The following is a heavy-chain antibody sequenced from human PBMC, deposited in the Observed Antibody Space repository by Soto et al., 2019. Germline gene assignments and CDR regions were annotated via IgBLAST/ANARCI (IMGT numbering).Heavy chain of an antibody. J-gene: IGHJ5*02. CDR3: AHRATMTIFGLIIDNGIWFDP. CDR1: GFSLSTSGAA. CDR2: IYWDGDK. D-gene: IGHD3-3*01. Sequence: QINLIESGPTLVKPTQTLTLTCTFSGFSLSTSGAAVGWVRQPPGMALEWLALIYWDGDKRYNASLGNRLTITKDTSMNQVVLTLTNVDPVDTATYYCAHRATMTIFGLIIDNGIWFDPWGQGTRVIVSS. V-gene: IGHV2-5*02.